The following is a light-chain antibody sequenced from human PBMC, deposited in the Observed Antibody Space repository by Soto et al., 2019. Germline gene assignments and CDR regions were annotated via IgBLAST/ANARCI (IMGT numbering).Light chain of an antibody. V-gene: IGLV2-14*01. Sequence: QSVLTQPASVSGSPGQSITISCTGTSSDVGGYDSVSWYQQHPGKAPKLIIYGVNYRPSGVSHRFSGSKSGNTASLTISGLQSEDEADYYCSSYTITYTYVFGTGTKLTVL. J-gene: IGLJ1*01. CDR3: SSYTITYTYV. CDR2: GVN. CDR1: SSDVGGYDS.